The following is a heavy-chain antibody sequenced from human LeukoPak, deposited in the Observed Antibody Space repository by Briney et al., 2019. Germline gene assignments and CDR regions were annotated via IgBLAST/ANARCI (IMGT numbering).Heavy chain of an antibody. J-gene: IGHJ6*03. CDR2: IYTSGST. V-gene: IGHV4-61*02. CDR1: GGSISSGSYY. Sequence: PSETLSLTCTVSGGSISSGSYYWSWIRQPAGKGLEWIGRIYTSGSTNYNPSLKSRVTISVDTSKNQFSLKLSSMLGTDDAVYYCARRASSSCHTYCYMDAWGKGTTVTVSS. CDR3: ARRASSSCHTYCYMDA. D-gene: IGHD6-13*01.